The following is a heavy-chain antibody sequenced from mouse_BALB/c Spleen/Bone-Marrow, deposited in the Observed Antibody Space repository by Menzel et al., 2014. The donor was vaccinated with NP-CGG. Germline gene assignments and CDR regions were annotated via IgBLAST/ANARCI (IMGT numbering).Heavy chain of an antibody. V-gene: IGHV5-6*01. CDR1: GFTFSTYG. Sequence: EVQLVESGGDLVKPGGSLKLSCAASGFTFSTYGMSWVRQTPDKRLEWVATISSGGGYTHYPDSVKGRFTISRDNANNTLYLQMSSLKSEDTAMYYCTRQRNWDHYAMDYWGQGTSVTVSS. J-gene: IGHJ4*01. CDR2: ISSGGGYT. D-gene: IGHD4-1*01. CDR3: TRQRNWDHYAMDY.